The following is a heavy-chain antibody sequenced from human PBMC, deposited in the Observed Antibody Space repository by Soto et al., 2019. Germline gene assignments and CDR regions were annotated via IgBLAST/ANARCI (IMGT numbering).Heavy chain of an antibody. CDR2: IWYDGSIQ. Sequence: QVQLVESGGGVVQPGRSLRLSCAASGFTFSSYGMHWIRQAPGKGLEWVAVIWYDGSIQYYGDFVKGRFTISRDNSKNTLYLQMNSLRVEDTAIYYCARVLASLDFWGQGTLVTVSS. CDR3: ARVLASLDF. V-gene: IGHV3-33*01. CDR1: GFTFSSYG. D-gene: IGHD3-3*01. J-gene: IGHJ4*02.